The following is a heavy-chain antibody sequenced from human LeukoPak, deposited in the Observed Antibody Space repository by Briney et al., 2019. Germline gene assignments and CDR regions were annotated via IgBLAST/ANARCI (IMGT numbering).Heavy chain of an antibody. CDR1: GFTFSSYW. D-gene: IGHD3-3*01. V-gene: IGHV3-74*01. CDR3: ARDLSRITIFGVVSRYKDY. J-gene: IGHJ4*02. Sequence: GGSLRLSCAASGFTFSSYWMRWVRQAPGKGLVWVSRINSDGSSTSYADSVKGRFTISRDNAKNTLYLQMNSLRAEDTAVYYCARDLSRITIFGVVSRYKDYWGQGTLVTVSS. CDR2: INSDGSST.